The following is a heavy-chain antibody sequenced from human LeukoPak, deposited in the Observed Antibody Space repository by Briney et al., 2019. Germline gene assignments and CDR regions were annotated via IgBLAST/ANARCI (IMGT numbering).Heavy chain of an antibody. Sequence: SETLSLTCAVYGGSFSGYYWSWIRQPPGKGLEWIGEINHSGSTNYNPSLKSRVTISVDTSKNQFSLKLSSVTAADTAVYYCARLLVYYGSGSYYPLYYFDYWGQGTLVTVSS. CDR3: ARLLVYYGSGSYYPLYYFDY. D-gene: IGHD3-10*01. J-gene: IGHJ4*02. CDR2: INHSGST. V-gene: IGHV4-34*01. CDR1: GGSFSGYY.